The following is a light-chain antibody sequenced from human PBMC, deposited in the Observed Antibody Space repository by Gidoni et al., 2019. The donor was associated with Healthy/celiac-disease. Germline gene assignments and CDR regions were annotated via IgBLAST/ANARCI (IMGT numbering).Light chain of an antibody. Sequence: QSELTPPPSVSGAPGQRVTISCTGRSYNIGAGYDVHWYQQFTGTAPKLLIYVNSNRPSWFRDRFADSKSGTAASLAIPGLQAEYDADYYCQSYDSSLGGSVFGGGTKLTVL. V-gene: IGLV1-40*01. CDR2: VNS. CDR3: QSYDSSLGGSV. J-gene: IGLJ2*01. CDR1: SYNIGAGYD.